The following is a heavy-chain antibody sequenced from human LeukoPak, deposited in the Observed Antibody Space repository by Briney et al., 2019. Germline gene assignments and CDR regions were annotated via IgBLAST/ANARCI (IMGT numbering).Heavy chain of an antibody. D-gene: IGHD2-21*02. CDR2: IWYDGSNK. V-gene: IGHV3-33*01. Sequence: PGGSLRLSCAASGFTFSSYGMHWVRQAPGKGLEWVAVIWYDGSNKYYADSVKGRFTISRDNSKNTLYLQMNSLRAEDTAVYYCAREVLAYCGGDCDNSYYYGMDVWGQGTTVTVSS. CDR3: AREVLAYCGGDCDNSYYYGMDV. CDR1: GFTFSSYG. J-gene: IGHJ6*02.